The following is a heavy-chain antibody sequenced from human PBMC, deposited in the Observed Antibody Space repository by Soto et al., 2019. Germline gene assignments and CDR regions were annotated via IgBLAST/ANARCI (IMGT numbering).Heavy chain of an antibody. CDR3: ARDSARGSYSYYFDY. CDR1: GYTFTSYY. CDR2: INPSGGST. J-gene: IGHJ4*02. D-gene: IGHD1-26*01. V-gene: IGHV1-46*01. Sequence: ASVKVSCKASGYTFTSYYMHWVRQAPGQGLEWMGIINPSGGSTSYAQKFQGRVTMTRDTSASTAYVELSSLRSEDTAVYYCARDSARGSYSYYFDYWGQGTLVTVSS.